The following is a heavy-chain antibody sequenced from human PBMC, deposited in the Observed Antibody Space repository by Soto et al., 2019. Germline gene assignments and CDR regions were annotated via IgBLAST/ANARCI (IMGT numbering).Heavy chain of an antibody. Sequence: SETLSLTCAVYGGSFSGYYWSWIRQPPGKGLEWIGEINHSGSTNYNPSLKSRVTISVDTSKNQFSLKLSSVTAADTAVYYCARARRYCSGGSCYSVSNFDYWGQGTLVTVSS. CDR3: ARARRYCSGGSCYSVSNFDY. CDR1: GGSFSGYY. J-gene: IGHJ4*02. V-gene: IGHV4-34*01. D-gene: IGHD2-15*01. CDR2: INHSGST.